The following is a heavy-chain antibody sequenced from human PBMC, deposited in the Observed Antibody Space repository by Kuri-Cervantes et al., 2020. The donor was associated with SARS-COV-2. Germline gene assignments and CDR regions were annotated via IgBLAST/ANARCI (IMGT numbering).Heavy chain of an antibody. Sequence: GSLRLSCTASGFTFGDYALTWFRQAPGKGLEWVSVIYSGGSTYYADSVKGRFTISRDNSKNTLYLQMNSLRAEDTAVYYCARDRSFTPDYWGQGTLVTVSS. CDR2: IYSGGST. J-gene: IGHJ4*02. CDR3: ARDRSFTPDY. V-gene: IGHV3-66*01. CDR1: GFTFGDYA. D-gene: IGHD3-10*01.